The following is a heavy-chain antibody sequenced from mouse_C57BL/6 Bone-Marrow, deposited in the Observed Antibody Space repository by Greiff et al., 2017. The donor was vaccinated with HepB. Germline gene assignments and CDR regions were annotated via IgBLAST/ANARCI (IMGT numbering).Heavy chain of an antibody. CDR2: ISNGGGST. Sequence: VQLKESGGGLVQPGGSLKLSCAASGFTFSDYYMYWVRQTPEKRLEWVAYISNGGGSTYYPDTVKGRFTISRDNAKNTLYLQMSRLKSEDTAMYYCARHTTVGEDAMDYWGQGTSVTVSS. CDR1: GFTFSDYY. J-gene: IGHJ4*01. CDR3: ARHTTVGEDAMDY. V-gene: IGHV5-12*01. D-gene: IGHD1-1*01.